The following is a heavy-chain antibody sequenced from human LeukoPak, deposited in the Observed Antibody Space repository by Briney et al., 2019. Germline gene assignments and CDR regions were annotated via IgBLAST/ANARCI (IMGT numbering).Heavy chain of an antibody. V-gene: IGHV4-4*07. CDR3: AREARLASAAGLDV. CDR2: LHGSAAI. J-gene: IGHJ6*02. Sequence: PSETLSLTCDIFGDSISEYYWSWIRQPAGKGLEWIGRLHGSAAIKYNPSLRSRLGLSGDTSKNQFSLKLTSVTAADTAVYYCAREARLASAAGLDVWGQGTMVTVS. D-gene: IGHD5-12*01. CDR1: GDSISEYY.